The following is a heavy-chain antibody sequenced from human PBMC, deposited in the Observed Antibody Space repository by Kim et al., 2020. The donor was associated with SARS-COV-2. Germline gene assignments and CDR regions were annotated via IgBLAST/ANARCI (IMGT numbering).Heavy chain of an antibody. D-gene: IGHD3-10*01. Sequence: GGSLRLSCAASGFTFSSYAMHWVRQAPGKGLEWVAVISYDGSNKYYADSVKGRFTISRDNSKNTLYLQMNSLRAEDTAVYYCARDLTMVRGVILDYWGQGTLVTVSS. CDR3: ARDLTMVRGVILDY. V-gene: IGHV3-30-3*01. CDR2: ISYDGSNK. J-gene: IGHJ4*02. CDR1: GFTFSSYA.